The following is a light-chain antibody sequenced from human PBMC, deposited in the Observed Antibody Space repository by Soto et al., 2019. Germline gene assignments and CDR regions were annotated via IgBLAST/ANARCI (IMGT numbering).Light chain of an antibody. CDR3: QQHNTWIT. Sequence: EILLKQSPATLSVSPWEIATLSCRASQSVSSYSAWYKQKRGQAPRLLIYDASNRATGIPARLSGSGSGTDFTLTISSIAPEDFAVYYCQQHNTWITFGHGTRLEIK. J-gene: IGKJ5*01. V-gene: IGKV3-11*01. CDR1: QSVSSY. CDR2: DAS.